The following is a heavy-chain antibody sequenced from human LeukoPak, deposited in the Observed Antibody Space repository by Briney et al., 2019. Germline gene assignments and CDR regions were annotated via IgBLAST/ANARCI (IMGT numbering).Heavy chain of an antibody. CDR1: GYTFTRYG. CDR2: ISTYNGDT. Sequence: ASVKVSCKASGYTFTRYGIDWVRQAPGQGLEWMGWISTYNGDTNYAQKFQGRVTTTTDTSTNTAYIELRSLTSDDTAAYYCAREWWGYDVLTGDNWFDPWGQGTLVIVSS. CDR3: AREWWGYDVLTGDNWFDP. J-gene: IGHJ5*02. D-gene: IGHD3-9*01. V-gene: IGHV1-18*01.